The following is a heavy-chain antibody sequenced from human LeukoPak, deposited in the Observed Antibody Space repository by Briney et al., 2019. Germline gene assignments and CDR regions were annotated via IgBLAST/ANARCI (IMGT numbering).Heavy chain of an antibody. CDR2: ISGSGGST. J-gene: IGHJ4*02. D-gene: IGHD3-22*01. Sequence: EGSLRVSCAASGFTFSSYAMSWVRQAPGKGLEWVSAISGSGGSTYYADSVKGRFTISRDNSKNTLYLQMNSLRAEDTAVYYCAKDSDYDSSGYTTGPFDYWGQGTLVTVSS. V-gene: IGHV3-23*01. CDR3: AKDSDYDSSGYTTGPFDY. CDR1: GFTFSSYA.